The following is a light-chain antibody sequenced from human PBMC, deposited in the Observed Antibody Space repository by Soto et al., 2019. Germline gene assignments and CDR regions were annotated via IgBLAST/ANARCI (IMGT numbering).Light chain of an antibody. J-gene: IGLJ1*01. CDR3: CSYAGSSVYV. CDR1: SCDVGSYNL. V-gene: IGLV2-23*01. Sequence: QSVLTQPASVSGSPGQSITISCTGTSCDVGSYNLASWYQQHPGKAPKLMIYEGSKRPSGVSNRFSGSKSGNTASLTISGLQAEDEADYYCCSYAGSSVYVFGTGTKVTVL. CDR2: EGS.